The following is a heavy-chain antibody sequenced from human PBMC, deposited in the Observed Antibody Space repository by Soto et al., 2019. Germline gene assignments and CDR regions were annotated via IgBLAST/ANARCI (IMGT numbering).Heavy chain of an antibody. V-gene: IGHV3-30*18. D-gene: IGHD2-15*01. CDR3: AKGKGYCSGGSCGPLDV. J-gene: IGHJ6*02. Sequence: QAQLVESGGGVVQPGRSLRLSCAASGFTFSSYGMHWVRQAPGKGLEWVAVISYDGSNKYYADSVKGRFTISRDNSKNTLYLQMNSLRAEDTAVYYCAKGKGYCSGGSCGPLDVWGQGTTVTVSS. CDR2: ISYDGSNK. CDR1: GFTFSSYG.